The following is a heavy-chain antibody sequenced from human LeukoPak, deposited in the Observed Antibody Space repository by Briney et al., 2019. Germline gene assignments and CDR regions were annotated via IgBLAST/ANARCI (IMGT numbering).Heavy chain of an antibody. CDR2: ISYDGSNK. CDR1: GFTFSSYG. D-gene: IGHD3-10*01. CDR3: AKDLGGIEGAFDI. Sequence: GGSLRLSCAASGFTFSSYGMSWVRQAPGKGLEWVAVISYDGSNKYYADSVKGRFTISRDNSKNTLYLQMNSLRAEDTAVYYCAKDLGGIEGAFDIWGQGTMVTVSS. J-gene: IGHJ3*02. V-gene: IGHV3-30*18.